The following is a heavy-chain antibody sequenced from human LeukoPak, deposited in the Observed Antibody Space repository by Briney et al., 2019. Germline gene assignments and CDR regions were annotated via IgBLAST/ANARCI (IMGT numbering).Heavy chain of an antibody. CDR1: GFTVSSNY. CDR3: ARDLGPITIFVGEAGWFDP. J-gene: IGHJ5*02. CDR2: IYSGGST. V-gene: IGHV3-53*04. Sequence: PGGSLRLSCAASGFTVSSNYMSWVRQAPGKGLEWVSVIYSGGSTYYADSVKGRFTISRHNSKNTLYLQMNSLRAEDTAVYYCARDLGPITIFVGEAGWFDPWGQGTLVTVSS. D-gene: IGHD3-9*01.